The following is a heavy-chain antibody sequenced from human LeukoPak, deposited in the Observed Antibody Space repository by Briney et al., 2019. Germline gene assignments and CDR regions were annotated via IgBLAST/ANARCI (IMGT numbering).Heavy chain of an antibody. CDR1: GGSISSYY. CDR3: ARSLSGGSGSFNYYYMDV. J-gene: IGHJ6*03. V-gene: IGHV4-59*01. D-gene: IGHD3-10*01. Sequence: PSETLSLTCTVSGGSISSYYWSWIRQPPGKGPEWIGYIYYSGSTNYNPSLKSRVTISVDTSKNQFSLKLSSVTAADTAVYYCARSLSGGSGSFNYYYMDVWGKGTTVTISS. CDR2: IYYSGST.